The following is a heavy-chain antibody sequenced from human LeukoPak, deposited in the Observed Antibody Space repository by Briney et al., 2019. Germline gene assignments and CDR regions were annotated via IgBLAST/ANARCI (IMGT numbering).Heavy chain of an antibody. CDR1: GGSFSGYY. Sequence: SETLSLTCAVYGGSFSGYYWSWIRQHPGKGLEWIGYIYYSGSTYYNPSLKSRVTISVDTSKNQFSLKLSSVTAADTAVYYCASTGLRNWFDPWGQGTLGTVSS. D-gene: IGHD1-14*01. CDR2: IYYSGST. V-gene: IGHV4-31*11. CDR3: ASTGLRNWFDP. J-gene: IGHJ5*02.